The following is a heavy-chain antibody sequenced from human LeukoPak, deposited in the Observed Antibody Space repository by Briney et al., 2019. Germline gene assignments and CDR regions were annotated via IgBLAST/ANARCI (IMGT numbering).Heavy chain of an antibody. CDR2: ISPYNGNT. J-gene: IGHJ4*02. D-gene: IGHD1-26*01. V-gene: IGHV1-18*01. Sequence: ASVKVSCKASGYTFIRYGISWVRQAPGQGLEWMGWISPYNGNTKYLQKLQGRVTMTTDTSMSTAYMELRSLTSDDTAVYYCAREESIGSYQSLHDYWGQGTLVTVSS. CDR1: GYTFIRYG. CDR3: AREESIGSYQSLHDY.